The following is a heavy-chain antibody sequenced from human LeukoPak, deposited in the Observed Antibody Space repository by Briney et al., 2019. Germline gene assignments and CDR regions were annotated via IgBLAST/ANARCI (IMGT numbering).Heavy chain of an antibody. D-gene: IGHD6-19*01. Sequence: GGSLRLSCAASGFTFSSYAMNWVRQAPGKGLERVSYITNNGTTIYYADSVKGRFTISRDNAENSLYLQMNSLRAEDTAIYYCARDQWLAYYYHGMDVWGQGTTVTVSS. V-gene: IGHV3-48*03. CDR2: ITNNGTTI. CDR3: ARDQWLAYYYHGMDV. J-gene: IGHJ6*02. CDR1: GFTFSSYA.